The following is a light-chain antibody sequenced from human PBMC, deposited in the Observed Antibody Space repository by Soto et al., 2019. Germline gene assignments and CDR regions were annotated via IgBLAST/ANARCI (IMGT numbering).Light chain of an antibody. CDR1: QSVSGSC. J-gene: IGKJ3*01. CDR3: QQYGSSPFT. V-gene: IGKV3-20*01. Sequence: EIVLTQSPGTLSLSPGERATLSCRASQSVSGSCLAWYQQKPGQAPRLLTYGASSRATGIPDRFSGSGSGTDFNLTISRLEPEYFAVYYCQQYGSSPFTFGPGTKVDIK. CDR2: GAS.